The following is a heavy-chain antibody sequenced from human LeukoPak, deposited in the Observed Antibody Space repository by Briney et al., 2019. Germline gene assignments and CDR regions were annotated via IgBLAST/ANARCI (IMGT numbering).Heavy chain of an antibody. V-gene: IGHV3-23*01. D-gene: IGHD3-22*01. J-gene: IGHJ4*02. CDR1: GFIFSNYA. Sequence: PGGSLRLSCATSGFIFSNYAMSWVRQAPGKGLEGLEWVAVIRGSGGSTDYADSVKGRFTISRDNSKNTLYLQMNSLRAEDTAVYYCAKYDSSAYYYAPTDHWGQGTLVTVSS. CDR2: IRGSGGST. CDR3: AKYDSSAYYYAPTDH.